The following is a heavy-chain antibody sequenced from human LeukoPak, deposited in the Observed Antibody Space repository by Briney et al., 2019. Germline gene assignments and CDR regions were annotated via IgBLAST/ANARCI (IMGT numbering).Heavy chain of an antibody. V-gene: IGHV1-46*03. Sequence: ASVKVSCKASGYTFTSYYMHWVRQAPGQGLEWMGIINPSGGSTSYAQKFQGRVTMTRDTSTSTVYMELTSLRSEDTAVYYCARKLTGCFLFDYWGQGTLVTVSS. J-gene: IGHJ4*02. CDR3: ARKLTGCFLFDY. CDR1: GYTFTSYY. D-gene: IGHD7-27*01. CDR2: INPSGGST.